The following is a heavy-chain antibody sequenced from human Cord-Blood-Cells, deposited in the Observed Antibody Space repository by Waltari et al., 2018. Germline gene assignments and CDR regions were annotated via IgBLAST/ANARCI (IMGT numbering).Heavy chain of an antibody. CDR1: GFTFSSYS. CDR2: ISSSSSTL. V-gene: IGHV3-48*01. J-gene: IGHJ6*02. Sequence: EVQLVESGGGLVQPGGSLRLSCAASGFTFSSYSMNWVRQAPGKGLEWVSYISSSSSTLYYADSVKGRFTISRDNAKNSLYLQMNSLRAEETAVYYCARDLQAKLEQRGAAYYYYYGMDVWGQGTTVTVSS. CDR3: ARDLQAKLEQRGAAYYYYYGMDV. D-gene: IGHD1-1*01.